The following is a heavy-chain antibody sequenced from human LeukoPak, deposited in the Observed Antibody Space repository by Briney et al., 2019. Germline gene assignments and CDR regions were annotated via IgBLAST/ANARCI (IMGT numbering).Heavy chain of an antibody. CDR3: ARLGPKVGALDY. J-gene: IGHJ4*02. CDR2: ISSSSSYI. V-gene: IGHV3-21*01. CDR1: GFTFSSYS. D-gene: IGHD1-26*01. Sequence: GGSLRLSCAASGFTFSSYSMNWVRQAPGKGLEWVSSISSSSSYIYYADSVKGRFTISRDNAKNSLYLQMNSLRAEDTAVYYCARLGPKVGALDYWGQGTPVTVSS.